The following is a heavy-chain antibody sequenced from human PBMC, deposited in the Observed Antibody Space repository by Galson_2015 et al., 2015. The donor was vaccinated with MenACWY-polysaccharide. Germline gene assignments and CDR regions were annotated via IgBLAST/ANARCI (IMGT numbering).Heavy chain of an antibody. Sequence: SLRLSCAASGFTFNSCGMHWVRQAPGKALEWVAFIRYDGSNEYYGDSVKGRFTISRDNSKNTLYLQMNSLRAEDTAVYYCAKKPSGSRFYFDYWGQGTLVTVSS. CDR3: AKKPSGSRFYFDY. V-gene: IGHV3-30*02. D-gene: IGHD6-6*01. CDR2: IRYDGSNE. J-gene: IGHJ4*02. CDR1: GFTFNSCG.